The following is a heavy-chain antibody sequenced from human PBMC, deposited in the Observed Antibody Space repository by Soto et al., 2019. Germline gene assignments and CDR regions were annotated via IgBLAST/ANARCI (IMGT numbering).Heavy chain of an antibody. V-gene: IGHV3-23*01. CDR3: AKGFCSYPKCSFDY. CDR1: GFTFSDFA. D-gene: IGHD2-15*01. CDR2: ISGTGDTT. J-gene: IGHJ4*02. Sequence: EVQLLESGGGLVQPGGSLGLSCAASGFTFSDFAISWVRQAPGKGLEWVSVISGTGDTTYSADSVKGRFTISRDNSMKTAFLQMNYLRAEDTALYYCAKGFCSYPKCSFDYWGQGTRVTVSS.